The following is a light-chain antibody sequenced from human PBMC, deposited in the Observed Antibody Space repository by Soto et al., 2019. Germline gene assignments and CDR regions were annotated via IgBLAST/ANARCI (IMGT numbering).Light chain of an antibody. Sequence: QSALTQPASVSGSPGQSVTISCTGTSSDVGGYNYVSWYQQHPGKAPKFMIYDVSNRPSGVSPRFSGSKSGNTASLTISGLQAEDEADYYCSSYTTGSTPVVFGGGTQLTVL. CDR2: DVS. V-gene: IGLV2-14*01. CDR3: SSYTTGSTPVV. CDR1: SSDVGGYNY. J-gene: IGLJ2*01.